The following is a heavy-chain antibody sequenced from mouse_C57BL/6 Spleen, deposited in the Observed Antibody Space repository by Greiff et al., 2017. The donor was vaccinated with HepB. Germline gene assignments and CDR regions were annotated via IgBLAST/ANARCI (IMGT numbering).Heavy chain of an antibody. Sequence: QVQLKQPGAELVKPGASVKMSCKASGYTFTSYWITWVKQRPGQGLEWIGDIYPGSGSTNYNEKFKSKATLTVDTSSSTAYMQLSSLTSEDSAVYYCARNYYGSRVAMDYWGQGTSVTVSS. J-gene: IGHJ4*01. CDR3: ARNYYGSRVAMDY. CDR1: GYTFTSYW. CDR2: IYPGSGST. V-gene: IGHV1-55*01. D-gene: IGHD1-1*01.